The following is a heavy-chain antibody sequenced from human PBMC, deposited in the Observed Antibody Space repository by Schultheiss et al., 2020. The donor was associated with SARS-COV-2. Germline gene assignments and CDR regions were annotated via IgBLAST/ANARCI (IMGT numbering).Heavy chain of an antibody. CDR1: GGSISSGSYY. J-gene: IGHJ4*02. D-gene: IGHD5-24*01. CDR2: IYTSGST. Sequence: SQTLSLTCTVSGGSISSGSYYWSWIRQPAGKGLEWIGRIYTSGSTNYNPSLKSRVTISVDTSKNQFSLKLSSVTAADTAVYYCARSRDGYNYLGDYWGQGTLVTVSS. V-gene: IGHV4-61*02. CDR3: ARSRDGYNYLGDY.